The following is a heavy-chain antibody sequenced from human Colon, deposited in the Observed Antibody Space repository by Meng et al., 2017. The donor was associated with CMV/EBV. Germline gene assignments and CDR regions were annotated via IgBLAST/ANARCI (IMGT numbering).Heavy chain of an antibody. CDR2: ISDSGYT. CDR3: AKIRKGGYCTGGSCFDT. J-gene: IGHJ5*02. V-gene: IGHV3-23*01. D-gene: IGHD2-8*02. Sequence: SGFAFSDYAMTWVRRAPGEGVDWVSFISDSGYTNYGRPVKGRFTISRDNSKNTVFLQMSSLRADDTGIYYCAKIRKGGYCTGGSCFDTWGQGTLVTVSS. CDR1: GFAFSDYA.